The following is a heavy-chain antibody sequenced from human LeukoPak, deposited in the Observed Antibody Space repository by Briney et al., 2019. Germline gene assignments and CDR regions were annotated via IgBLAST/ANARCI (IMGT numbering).Heavy chain of an antibody. V-gene: IGHV4-59*12. CDR2: IYYSGST. J-gene: IGHJ4*02. CDR1: GGSISSYY. CDR3: ARGGRTTVTYFDY. D-gene: IGHD4-11*01. Sequence: SETLSLTCTVSGGSISSYYWSWIRQPPGKGLEWIGYIYYSGSTNYNPSLKSRVTISVDTSKNQFSLRLSSVTAADTAVYYCARGGRTTVTYFDYWGQGTLVTVSS.